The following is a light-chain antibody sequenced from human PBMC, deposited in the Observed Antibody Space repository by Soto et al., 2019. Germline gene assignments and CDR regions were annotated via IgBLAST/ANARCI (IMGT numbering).Light chain of an antibody. CDR3: AAWDDSLNGHV. J-gene: IGLJ2*01. CDR2: SNN. V-gene: IGLV1-44*01. Sequence: QSVLTQLPSASGTPGQRVTISCSGSSANIGSNTVNWYQQLPGTAPKLLIYSNNQRPSGVPDRFSGSKSGTSASLAISGLQSEDEADYYCAAWDDSLNGHVFGGGTKVTVL. CDR1: SANIGSNT.